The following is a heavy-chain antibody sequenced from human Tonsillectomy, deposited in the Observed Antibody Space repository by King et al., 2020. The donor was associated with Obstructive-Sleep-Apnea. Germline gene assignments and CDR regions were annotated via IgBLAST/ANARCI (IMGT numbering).Heavy chain of an antibody. CDR1: GYSISSGYH. CDR2: ISHSGNT. D-gene: IGHD3-22*01. Sequence: VQLQESGPGRVKPSETLSLTCTVSGYSISSGYHWGWIRQPPGKGLEWIGSISHSGNTYYNPSLKSRVTTSVDTAKNQVSLKLSFVTAADTAFYYCARVADYYDSSGYYGLAVSDGMDVWGQGTTVTVSS. CDR3: ARVADYYDSSGYYGLAVSDGMDV. V-gene: IGHV4-38-2*02. J-gene: IGHJ6*02.